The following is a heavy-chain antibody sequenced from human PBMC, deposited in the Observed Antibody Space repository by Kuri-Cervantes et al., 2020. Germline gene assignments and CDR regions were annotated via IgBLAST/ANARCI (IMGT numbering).Heavy chain of an antibody. CDR3: ARVFDL. CDR1: GFMFDDYA. V-gene: IGHV3-9*01. J-gene: IGHJ2*01. Sequence: SLKISCAASGFMFDDYAMDWVRQAPGMAEWVSGIGWNSVSIGYADSVKGRFTISRDNAKNSLYLQMNSLRAEDTAVYYCARVFDLWGRGTLVTVSS. CDR2: IGWNSVSI.